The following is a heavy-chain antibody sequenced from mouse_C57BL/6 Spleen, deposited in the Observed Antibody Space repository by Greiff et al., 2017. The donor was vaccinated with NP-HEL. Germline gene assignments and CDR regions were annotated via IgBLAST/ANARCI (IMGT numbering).Heavy chain of an antibody. J-gene: IGHJ3*01. CDR3: TSNDGTWFAY. CDR2: IRLKSDNYAT. V-gene: IGHV6-3*01. D-gene: IGHD2-12*01. CDR1: GFTFSNYW. Sequence: DVMLVESGGGLVQPGGSMKLSCVASGFTFSNYWMNWVRQSPEKGLEWVAQIRLKSDNYATHYAESVKGRFTISRDDSKSSVYLQMNNLRAEDTGIYYCTSNDGTWFAYWGQGTLVTVSA.